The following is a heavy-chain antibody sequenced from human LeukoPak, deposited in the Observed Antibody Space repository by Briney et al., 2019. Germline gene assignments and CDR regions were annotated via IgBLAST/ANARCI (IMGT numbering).Heavy chain of an antibody. Sequence: VASVKVSCKASGYTFTSYGISWVRQAPGQGLEWMGWISAYNGNTNYAQNLQGRVTMTTDTSTSTAYMELRSLRSDDTAVYYCARDYYDDSGHQTPLHCSSTSCSYHPHDYWGQGTLVTVSS. CDR1: GYTFTSYG. CDR2: ISAYNGNT. CDR3: ARDYYDDSGHQTPLHCSSTSCSYHPHDY. D-gene: IGHD2-2*01. J-gene: IGHJ4*02. V-gene: IGHV1-18*01.